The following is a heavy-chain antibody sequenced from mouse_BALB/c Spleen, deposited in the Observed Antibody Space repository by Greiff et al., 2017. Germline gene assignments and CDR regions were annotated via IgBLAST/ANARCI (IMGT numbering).Heavy chain of an antibody. V-gene: IGHV5-12-2*01. J-gene: IGHJ1*01. D-gene: IGHD1-1*01. CDR3: ARGYYGSSYVWYFDV. CDR1: GFTFSSYT. Sequence: EVQVVESGGGLVQPGGSLKLSCAASGFTFSSYTMSWVRQTPEKRLEWVAYISNGGGSTYYPDTVKGRFTISRDNAKNTLYLQMSSLKSEDTAMYYCARGYYGSSYVWYFDVWGAGTTVTVSS. CDR2: ISNGGGST.